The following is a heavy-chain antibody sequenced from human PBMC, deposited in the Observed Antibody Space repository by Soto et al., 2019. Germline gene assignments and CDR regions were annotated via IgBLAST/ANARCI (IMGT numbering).Heavy chain of an antibody. D-gene: IGHD6-19*01. CDR2: IYYSGST. Sequence: SETLSLTCTVSGGSISSGFYYWSWLRQHPGKGLEWIGYIYYSGSTYYNPSLKSRVTISVDTSKNQFSLKLSSVTAADTAVYYCANQGIAVTQGGNWFDPWGQGTLVTVSS. CDR1: GGSISSGFYY. V-gene: IGHV4-31*03. CDR3: ANQGIAVTQGGNWFDP. J-gene: IGHJ5*02.